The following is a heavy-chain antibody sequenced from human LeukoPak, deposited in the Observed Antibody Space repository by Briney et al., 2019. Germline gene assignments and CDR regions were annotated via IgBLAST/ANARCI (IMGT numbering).Heavy chain of an antibody. D-gene: IGHD1-26*01. CDR1: GFPFSSYA. V-gene: IGHV3-23*01. CDR2: ISVSGGRT. J-gene: IGHJ4*02. Sequence: AGGSLRLSCAASGFPFSSYALSWVRQTPGKGLEWVSCISVSGGRTYYADSVKGRFTISRDNCKNKRYLQMSSLSGQLTALYYCAKDLGAMARGLCDSGGRGTLV. CDR3: AKDLGAMARGLCDS.